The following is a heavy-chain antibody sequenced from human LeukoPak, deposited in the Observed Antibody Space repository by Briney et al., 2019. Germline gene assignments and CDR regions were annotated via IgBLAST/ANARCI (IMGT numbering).Heavy chain of an antibody. Sequence: GGSLRLSCAASGFTFDDYAMHWVRQAPGKGLEWVSGISWNSGSIGYADSVRGRFTISRDNAKNSLYLQMNSLRAEDTALYYCAKVRGGDSSSWYSFDIWGQGTMVTVSS. CDR1: GFTFDDYA. CDR2: ISWNSGSI. D-gene: IGHD6-13*01. V-gene: IGHV3-9*01. J-gene: IGHJ3*02. CDR3: AKVRGGDSSSWYSFDI.